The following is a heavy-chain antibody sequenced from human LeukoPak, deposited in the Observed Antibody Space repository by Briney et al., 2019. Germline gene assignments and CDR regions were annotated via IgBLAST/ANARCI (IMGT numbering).Heavy chain of an antibody. J-gene: IGHJ4*02. CDR2: IYPGDSDT. Sequence: GESLKISCKGSGYSFTSYWIGWVRQMPGKGLEWVGIIYPGDSDTRYSPSFQDQVTISADKSISTAYLQWSSLKASYTAMYYCARQHGSSWWALDYWGQGTLVTVSS. V-gene: IGHV5-51*01. D-gene: IGHD6-13*01. CDR3: ARQHGSSWWALDY. CDR1: GYSFTSYW.